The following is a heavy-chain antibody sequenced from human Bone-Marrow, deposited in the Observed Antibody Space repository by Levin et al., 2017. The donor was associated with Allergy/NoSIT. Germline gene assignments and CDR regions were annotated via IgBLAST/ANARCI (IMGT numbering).Heavy chain of an antibody. J-gene: IGHJ5*02. CDR2: IFYSGSI. Sequence: MTSETLSLTCTVSTGSISRYFWSWIRQPPGKGLEWIGNIFYSGSISYNPSLKGRVTISADPSKNQISLNLTSVTAADTAVYYCARHGFLTITMDRGPERSWFDPWGQGTLVTVSS. V-gene: IGHV4-59*08. D-gene: IGHD3-10*01. CDR1: TGSISRYF. CDR3: ARHGFLTITMDRGPERSWFDP.